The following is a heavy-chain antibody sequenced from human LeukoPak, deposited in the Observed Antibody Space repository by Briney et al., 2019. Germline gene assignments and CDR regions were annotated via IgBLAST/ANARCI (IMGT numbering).Heavy chain of an antibody. J-gene: IGHJ4*02. CDR3: AKSMVATMMTFDY. V-gene: IGHV3-30*18. CDR1: GFSFSSYV. Sequence: PGGSLRLSCAASGFSFSSYVMHWVRQAPGKGLEWVTIIAYDGSNDYYADSVKGRFTISRDNSKNTLYLQMNSLRAEDTAVYYCAKSMVATMMTFDYWGQGTLVTVSS. D-gene: IGHD5-12*01. CDR2: IAYDGSND.